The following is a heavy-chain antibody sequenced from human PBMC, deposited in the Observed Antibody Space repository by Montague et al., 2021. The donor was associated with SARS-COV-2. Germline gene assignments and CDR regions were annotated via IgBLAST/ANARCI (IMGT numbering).Heavy chain of an antibody. V-gene: IGHV4-39*01. D-gene: IGHD1-1*01. CDR3: TRHVHMTWREPSPGFDY. Sequence: SETLSLTCTVSGDSISSNNYNWIWLRQRPGKGLEWIINVHDSGKPYSNPSLRSTISIDIYTSKNPLSLKLSTVTAADTALSSCTRHVHMTWREPSPGFDYWGQGTLVTVSS. CDR1: GDSISSNNYN. J-gene: IGHJ4*02. CDR2: VHDSGKP.